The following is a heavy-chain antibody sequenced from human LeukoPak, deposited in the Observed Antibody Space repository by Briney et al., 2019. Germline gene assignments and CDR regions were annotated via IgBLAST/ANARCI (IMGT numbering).Heavy chain of an antibody. V-gene: IGHV3-23*01. J-gene: IGHJ4*02. Sequence: PGRSLRLSWAASGFTLSTYGMSWVRQDPGKGLEWGSGISTSGGSPFYADSVKVRFTISRDSSQNTLCLQMNSLRAEDTAIYYCAKDGVVGAIYPAYFDSWGQGTLVTVSS. CDR2: ISTSGGSP. CDR3: AKDGVVGAIYPAYFDS. D-gene: IGHD1-26*01. CDR1: GFTLSTYG.